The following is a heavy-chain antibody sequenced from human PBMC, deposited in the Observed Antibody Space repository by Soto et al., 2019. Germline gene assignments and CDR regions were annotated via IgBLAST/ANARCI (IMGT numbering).Heavy chain of an antibody. J-gene: IGHJ5*02. Sequence: PSETLSLTCSFYGGSFSGYYWSWIRQPPGKELEWIGEINHSGSGNYNPSLKSRVTISIDTSRNQFSLKLRSLTAADTAVYYCARATSLRFLEWFSWGQGTLVTVSS. CDR2: INHSGSG. CDR3: ARATSLRFLEWFS. CDR1: GGSFSGYY. V-gene: IGHV4-34*01. D-gene: IGHD3-3*01.